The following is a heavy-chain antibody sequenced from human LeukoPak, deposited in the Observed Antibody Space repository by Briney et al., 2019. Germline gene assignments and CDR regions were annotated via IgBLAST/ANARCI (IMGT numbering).Heavy chain of an antibody. D-gene: IGHD3-22*01. J-gene: IGHJ4*02. CDR1: GYTFTGYY. CDR3: ARGTYYYDSSGYFDY. V-gene: IGHV1-2*02. CDR2: INPNSGGT. Sequence: ASVKVSCKASGYTFTGYYMHWVRQAPGQGLEWMGWINPNSGGTNYAQEFQGRVTMTRDTSISTAYMELSRLRSDDTAVYYCARGTYYYDSSGYFDYWGQGTLVTVSS.